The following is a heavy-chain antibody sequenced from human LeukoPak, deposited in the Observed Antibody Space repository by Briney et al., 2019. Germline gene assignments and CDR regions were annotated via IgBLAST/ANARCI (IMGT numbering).Heavy chain of an antibody. CDR2: ISHSGRT. CDR1: GFTFSSYEM. D-gene: IGHD6-25*01. CDR3: ARKNIPSPRIRYSSDWNGRAFDY. V-gene: IGHV4-4*01. Sequence: GSLRLSCAASGFTFSSYEMNWVRQPPGKGLEWIGEISHSGRTNYNPSLKRRVTISVDKSKNQFSLKLSSVTAADTAVYSCARKNIPSPRIRYSSDWNGRAFDYWGQGTLVTVSS. J-gene: IGHJ4*02.